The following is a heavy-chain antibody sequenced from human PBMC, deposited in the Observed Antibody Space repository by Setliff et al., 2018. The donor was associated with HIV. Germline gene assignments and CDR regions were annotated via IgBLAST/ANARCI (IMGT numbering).Heavy chain of an antibody. CDR2: IYYSGST. CDR1: GFSISSRSYY. Sequence: LSLTCDVSGFSISSRSYYWSWIRQPPGKGLEWIGSIYYSGSTYYNPSLNSRVTISVDASKNQFSLKLSSVSAADTAVYYCARESPSSSWFYFDFWGQGTLVTVSS. J-gene: IGHJ4*02. V-gene: IGHV4-39*02. D-gene: IGHD6-13*01. CDR3: ARESPSSSWFYFDF.